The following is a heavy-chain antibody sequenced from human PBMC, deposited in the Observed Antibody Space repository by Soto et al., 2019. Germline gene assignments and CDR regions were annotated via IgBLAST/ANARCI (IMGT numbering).Heavy chain of an antibody. CDR2: INPKSGGT. J-gene: IGHJ4*02. D-gene: IGHD1-26*01. V-gene: IGHV1-2*02. CDR1: GYTFTVYY. CDR3: ARDLAKGGGSAGFDY. Sequence: ASVKVSCKASGYTFTVYYMHWVRQAPGQGLEWMGWINPKSGGTMYPQKFQGRVTMTWDTSISTAYMALTRLRSDDTAVYYCARDLAKGGGSAGFDYWGQGTLVTVS.